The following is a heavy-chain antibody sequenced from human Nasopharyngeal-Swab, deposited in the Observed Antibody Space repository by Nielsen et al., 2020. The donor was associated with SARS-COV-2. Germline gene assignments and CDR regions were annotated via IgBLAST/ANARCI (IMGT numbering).Heavy chain of an antibody. CDR2: VSAIGGST. D-gene: IGHD3-10*01. CDR1: GFTFNIYA. V-gene: IGHV3-23*01. Sequence: GGSLRLSCAASGFTFNIYAMAWVRRAPGRGLQWVTCVSAIGGSTYYTDSVKGRFSISRDNSKNTLFLQMHSLRVEDTAVYYCAKDGIVRGDALDLWGQGTMVTVSS. CDR3: AKDGIVRGDALDL. J-gene: IGHJ3*01.